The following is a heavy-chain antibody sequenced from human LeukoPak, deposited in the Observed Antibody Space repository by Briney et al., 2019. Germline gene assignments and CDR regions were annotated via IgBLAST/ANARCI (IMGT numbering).Heavy chain of an antibody. CDR2: IYYSGRI. CDR3: ARQWYYSDSSGRALNYFDF. D-gene: IGHD3-22*01. J-gene: IGHJ4*02. V-gene: IGHV4-39*01. Sequence: KASETLSLTCTVSGGSISSSNSYWGWNRQPPGKGLEWIGSIYYSGRIYYHPSLKSRVTISADASKMQFSLKLSSVTAADTAVYYCARQWYYSDSSGRALNYFDFWGQGTLVTVAS. CDR1: GGSISSSNSY.